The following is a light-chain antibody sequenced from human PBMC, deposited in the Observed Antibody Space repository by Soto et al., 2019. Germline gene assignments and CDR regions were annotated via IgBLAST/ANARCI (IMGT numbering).Light chain of an antibody. V-gene: IGLV2-23*01. CDR1: SSDVGAYNY. Sequence: QSVLTQPASVSGSPGQSITISCTGTSSDVGAYNYVSWYQQHPGKAPKLMIYEGTKRPSGVSDRFSGSKSGNTASLTISGLQAEDEANYYCSSYAGDNIFLFGTGTKLTVL. CDR3: SSYAGDNIFL. CDR2: EGT. J-gene: IGLJ1*01.